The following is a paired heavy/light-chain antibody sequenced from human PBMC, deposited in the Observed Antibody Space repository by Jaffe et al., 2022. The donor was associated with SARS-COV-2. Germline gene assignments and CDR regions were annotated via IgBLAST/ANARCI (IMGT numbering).Light chain of an antibody. CDR2: DVS. V-gene: IGLV2-14*01. CDR1: SSDVGGYNL. Sequence: QSALTQPASVSGSPGQSITISCTGTSSDVGGYNLVSWYQQHPGKAPKLMIYDVSNRPSGVSNRFSGSKSGNTASLAISGLQAEDEADYYCSSYTSSSTYVFGTGTKVTVL. J-gene: IGLJ1*01. CDR3: SSYTSSSTYV.
Heavy chain of an antibody. CDR2: IYYSGST. V-gene: IGHV4-39*01. CDR1: GDSISSSSYR. J-gene: IGHJ6*02. D-gene: IGHD1-7*01. CDR3: ARHGPHNRNYGGTPYYYYYAVDV. Sequence: QLQLQESGPGLVKPSETLSLTCTVSGDSISSSSYRWGWIRQPPGKALEWIGNIYYSGSTYYNPSLRTRVTISVDTSKNQFSLKLSSVTAADTAVYYCARHGPHNRNYGGTPYYYYYAVDVWGQGTTVTVSS.